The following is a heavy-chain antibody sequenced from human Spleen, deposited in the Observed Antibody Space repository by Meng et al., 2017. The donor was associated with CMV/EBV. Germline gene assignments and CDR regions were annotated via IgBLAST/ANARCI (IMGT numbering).Heavy chain of an antibody. J-gene: IGHJ4*02. CDR3: AKDLLTYYYDSSGYSLGY. D-gene: IGHD3-22*01. V-gene: IGHV3-30*02. Sequence: TFSDYGMHWVRQAPGKGLEWVAFIRYDGTNAYYGDSVQGRLTISRDNSKNTLYLQMNSLRAEDTAVYYCAKDLLTYYYDSSGYSLGYWGQGTLVTVSS. CDR1: TFSDYG. CDR2: IRYDGTNA.